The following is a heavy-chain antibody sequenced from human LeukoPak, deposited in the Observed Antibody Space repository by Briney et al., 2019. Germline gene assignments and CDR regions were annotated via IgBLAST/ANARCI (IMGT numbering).Heavy chain of an antibody. CDR2: MNPNSGNT. CDR1: GYTFTSYD. D-gene: IGHD4-17*01. V-gene: IGHV1-8*01. CDR3: ARASRTYYGDYLYYFDS. Sequence: GASVKVSCKASGYTFTSYDINWVRQATGQGLEWMGWMNPNSGNTGYAQKFQGRVTMTRNTSISTAYMELSSLRSEDTAVYYCARASRTYYGDYLYYFDSWGQGTQVTVSS. J-gene: IGHJ4*02.